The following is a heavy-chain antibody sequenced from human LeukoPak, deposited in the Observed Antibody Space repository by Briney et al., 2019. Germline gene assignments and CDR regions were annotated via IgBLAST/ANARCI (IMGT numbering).Heavy chain of an antibody. D-gene: IGHD6-19*01. CDR2: IYSSGST. CDR3: ATALSVAGSFYFDY. Sequence: SETLSLTCTVSGGSMRNYYWSWIRQPPGEGLEWIGYIYSSGSTSYNPSLKSRVTISVDTSKKQVSLKLSSVSAADTAVYYCATALSVAGSFYFDYWGQGTLVTVSS. V-gene: IGHV4-59*01. J-gene: IGHJ4*02. CDR1: GGSMRNYY.